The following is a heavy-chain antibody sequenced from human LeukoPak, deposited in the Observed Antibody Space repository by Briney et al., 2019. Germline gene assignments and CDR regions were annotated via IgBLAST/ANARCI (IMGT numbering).Heavy chain of an antibody. CDR3: ATHVVMMRGAIPDY. Sequence: GSLRLSCAASGFTFSSYWMSWVRQAPGKGLEWIGSIYYSGSTYYNPSLKSRVTMSVDTSKKEFSLKMGSVTAADTAVYYCATHVVMMRGAIPDYWGQGTLVTVSS. V-gene: IGHV4-59*04. CDR1: GFTFSSYW. J-gene: IGHJ4*02. CDR2: IYYSGST. D-gene: IGHD3-10*01.